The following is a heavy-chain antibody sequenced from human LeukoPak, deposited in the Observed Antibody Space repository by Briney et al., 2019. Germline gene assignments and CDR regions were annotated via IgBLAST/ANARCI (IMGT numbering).Heavy chain of an antibody. V-gene: IGHV4-4*07. CDR3: AIGGVAAGTKGAFDI. D-gene: IGHD6-13*01. CDR2: IYTSGST. J-gene: IGHJ3*02. Sequence: PSETLSLTCTVSGGSISSYYWSWIRQPAGKGLEWIGRIYTSGSTNYNPSLKSRVTMSVDTSKNQFSLKLSSVTAADTAVYYCAIGGVAAGTKGAFDIWGQGTMVTVSS. CDR1: GGSISSYY.